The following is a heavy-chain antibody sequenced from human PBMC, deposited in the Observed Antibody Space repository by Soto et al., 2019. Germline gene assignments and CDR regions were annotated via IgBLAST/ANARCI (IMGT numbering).Heavy chain of an antibody. D-gene: IGHD3-3*02. J-gene: IGHJ5*02. Sequence: PSETLSLTCTVSGGSISSYYWSWIRQPPGKGLEWIGYIYYSGSTNYNPSLKSRVTISVDTSKNQFSLKLSSVTAADTAVYYCERDEPISQNWFDPWGQGTLVSVS. CDR3: ERDEPISQNWFDP. V-gene: IGHV4-59*01. CDR2: IYYSGST. CDR1: GGSISSYY.